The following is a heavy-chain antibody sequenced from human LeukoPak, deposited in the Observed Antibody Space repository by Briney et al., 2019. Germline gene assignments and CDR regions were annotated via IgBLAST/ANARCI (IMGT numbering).Heavy chain of an antibody. CDR1: NYTFISYG. CDR2: ISAYNGNT. J-gene: IGHJ4*02. V-gene: IGHV1-18*04. D-gene: IGHD6-19*01. CDR3: ARDKYRSGWFRGFDY. Sequence: ASVTVSFKASNYTFISYGISWVRQAPGQGREWMGWISAYNGNTNYAQKVQGRVTMNTYTSTSTAYMELRSLRSDDTAVYYCARDKYRSGWFRGFDYWGQGTLVTVSS.